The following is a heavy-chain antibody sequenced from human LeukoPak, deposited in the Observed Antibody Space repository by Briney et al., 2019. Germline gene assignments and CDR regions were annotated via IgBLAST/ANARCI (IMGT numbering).Heavy chain of an antibody. CDR2: IYYSGST. D-gene: IGHD5-24*01. CDR3: ARRGDGYNLDY. V-gene: IGHV4-30-4*01. J-gene: IGHJ4*02. CDR1: GGSISSGDYY. Sequence: SETLSLTCTVSGGSISSGDYYWSWIRQPPGKGLEWIGYIYYSGSTYYNPSLKSRVTISADTSKNQFSLKLSSVTAADTAVYYCARRGDGYNLDYWGQGTLVTVSS.